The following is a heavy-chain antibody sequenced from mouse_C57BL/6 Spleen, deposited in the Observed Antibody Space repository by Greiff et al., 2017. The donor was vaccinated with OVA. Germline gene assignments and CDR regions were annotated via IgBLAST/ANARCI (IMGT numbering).Heavy chain of an antibody. Sequence: QVHVKQSGAELVRPGASVTLSCKASGYTFTDYEMHWVKQTPVHGLEWIGAIDPETGGTAYNQKFKGKAILTADKSSSTAYMELRSLTSEDSAVYYCTRHGFYYFDYWGQGTTLTVSS. V-gene: IGHV1-15*01. D-gene: IGHD2-2*01. J-gene: IGHJ2*01. CDR3: TRHGFYYFDY. CDR2: IDPETGGT. CDR1: GYTFTDYE.